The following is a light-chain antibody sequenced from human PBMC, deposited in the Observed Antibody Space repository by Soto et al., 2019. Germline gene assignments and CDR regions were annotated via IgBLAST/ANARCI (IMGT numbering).Light chain of an antibody. V-gene: IGKV1-33*01. CDR2: DAS. CDR3: QQYDNLPT. Sequence: DIKMTQSPSSLSACVGDRVTITCQASQDISNYLNWYQQKPGKAPKLLIYDASNLETGVPSRFSGSGSGTDFTFTISSLQPEDIATYYCQQYDNLPTFGGGTKVEIK. J-gene: IGKJ4*01. CDR1: QDISNY.